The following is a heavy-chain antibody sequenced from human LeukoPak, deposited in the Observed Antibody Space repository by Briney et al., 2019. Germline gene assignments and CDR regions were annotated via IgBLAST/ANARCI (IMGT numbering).Heavy chain of an antibody. CDR2: ISSSSSYT. J-gene: IGHJ5*02. D-gene: IGHD3-10*01. CDR1: EFTFSNHA. V-gene: IGHV3-11*06. Sequence: PGGSLRLSCAASEFTFSNHAMSWIRQAPGKGLEWVSYISSSSSYTNYADSVKGRFTISRDNAKNSLYLQMNSLRAEDTAVYYCARERKYGSGSPWFDPWGQGTLVTVSS. CDR3: ARERKYGSGSPWFDP.